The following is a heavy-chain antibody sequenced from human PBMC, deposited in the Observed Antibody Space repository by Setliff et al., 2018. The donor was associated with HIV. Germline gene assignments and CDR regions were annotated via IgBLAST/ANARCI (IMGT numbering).Heavy chain of an antibody. D-gene: IGHD6-13*01. CDR1: GVTFSNYA. J-gene: IGHJ3*02. Sequence: SVKVSCKASGVTFSNYAISWVRQAPGQGLEWMGGIIPIFGTANYAQKFQGRVTITTDESTITAYMELSSLRSEETAVYYCARDTGQQLVGFDIWGQGTMGTVS. CDR2: IIPIFGTA. CDR3: ARDTGQQLVGFDI. V-gene: IGHV1-69*05.